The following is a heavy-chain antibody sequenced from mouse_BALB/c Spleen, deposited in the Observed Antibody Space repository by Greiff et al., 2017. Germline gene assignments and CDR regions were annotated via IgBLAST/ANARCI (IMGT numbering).Heavy chain of an antibody. J-gene: IGHJ3*01. Sequence: EVQLQQSGAELVRSGASVKLSCTASGFNIKDYYMHWVKQRPEQGLEWIGWIDPENGDTEYAPKFQGKATMTADTSSNTAYLQLSSLTSEDTAVYYCSGNSPFAYWGQGTLVTVSA. V-gene: IGHV14-4*02. D-gene: IGHD2-1*01. CDR1: GFNIKDYY. CDR2: IDPENGDT. CDR3: SGNSPFAY.